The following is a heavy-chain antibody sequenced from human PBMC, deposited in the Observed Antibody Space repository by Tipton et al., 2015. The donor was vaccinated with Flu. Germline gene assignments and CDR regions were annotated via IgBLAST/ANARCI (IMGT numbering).Heavy chain of an antibody. Sequence: QLVQSGAEVKRPGSSVKVSRKTSGGTFSAYSISWVRQAPGQGLEWMGRIIPISGTTNYAQQFRDRVTITADESTNTAYMGLSSLRSDDTAVYYCARHETYSDILTGPFDYWGQGTLVTVSS. CDR2: IIPISGTT. J-gene: IGHJ4*02. CDR3: ARHETYSDILTGPFDY. CDR1: GGTFSAYS. D-gene: IGHD3-9*01. V-gene: IGHV1-69*18.